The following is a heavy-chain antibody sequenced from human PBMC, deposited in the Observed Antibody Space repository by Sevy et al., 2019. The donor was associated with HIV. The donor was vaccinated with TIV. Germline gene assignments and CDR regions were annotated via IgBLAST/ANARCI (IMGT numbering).Heavy chain of an antibody. CDR3: ARRRGEYQVVSAMLDALDL. D-gene: IGHD2-2*01. CDR2: IWSDGSNE. J-gene: IGHJ3*01. V-gene: IGHV3-33*01. CDR1: GFTVTTYG. Sequence: GGSLRLSCAASGFTVTTYGMHWVRQAPGKGLEWVALIWSDGSNEYYADSVKGRFTISRDSSKNTLYLQMNTLRVEDTAIYYCARRRGEYQVVSAMLDALDLWGQGTMVTVSS.